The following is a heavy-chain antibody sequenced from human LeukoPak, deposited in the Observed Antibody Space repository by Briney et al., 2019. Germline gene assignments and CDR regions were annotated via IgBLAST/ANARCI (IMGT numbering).Heavy chain of an antibody. J-gene: IGHJ4*02. V-gene: IGHV4-34*01. D-gene: IGHD2-2*01. CDR1: GGSFSGYY. CDR2: INHSGST. Sequence: PSETLSLTCAVYGGSFSGYYWSWIRQPPGKGLEWIGEINHSGSTNYNPSLKSRVTISVDTSKNQFSLKLSSVTAADTAVYYCAREWVVGVVPAAPDFDYWGQGTLVTVSS. CDR3: AREWVVGVVPAAPDFDY.